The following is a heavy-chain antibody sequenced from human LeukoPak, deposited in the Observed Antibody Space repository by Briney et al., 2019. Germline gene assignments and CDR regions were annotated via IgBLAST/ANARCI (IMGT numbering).Heavy chain of an antibody. CDR1: GYTLTELS. Sequence: APVKVSCKVSGYTLTELSMHWVRQAPGKGLEWMGGFHPEDGETIYAQKFQGRVTMTEDTSTDTAYMELSSLRSEDTAVYYCASPHSSLGSYYNPPFDYWGQGTLVTVSS. D-gene: IGHD3-10*01. CDR2: FHPEDGET. J-gene: IGHJ4*02. CDR3: ASPHSSLGSYYNPPFDY. V-gene: IGHV1-24*01.